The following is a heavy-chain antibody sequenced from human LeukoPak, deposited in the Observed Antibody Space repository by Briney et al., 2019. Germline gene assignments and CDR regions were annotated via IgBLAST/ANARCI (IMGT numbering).Heavy chain of an antibody. Sequence: SETLSLTCAVSGGSISSGGYSWSWIRQPPGKGLEWIGYIYHSGSTYYNPSLKSRVTISVDRSKNQFSLKLSSVTAADTAVYYCARGGKIGYYDILTGFSPYYFDYWGQGTTVTVSS. CDR2: IYHSGST. CDR1: GGSISSGGYS. D-gene: IGHD3-9*01. V-gene: IGHV4-30-2*01. J-gene: IGHJ4*03. CDR3: ARGGKIGYYDILTGFSPYYFDY.